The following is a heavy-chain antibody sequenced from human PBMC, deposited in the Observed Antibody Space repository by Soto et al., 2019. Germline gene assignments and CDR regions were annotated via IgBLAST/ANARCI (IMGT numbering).Heavy chain of an antibody. J-gene: IGHJ4*02. CDR3: ARDHGGNDY. Sequence: QVQLVESGGGVVQPGRSLRLSCAASGFTFSSYARHWVGQAPGKGLEWVAVISYDGSNKYYADSVKGRFTISRDNSKNTLYLQMNSLRAEDTAVYYCARDHGGNDYWGQGTLVTVSS. D-gene: IGHD2-15*01. V-gene: IGHV3-30-3*01. CDR1: GFTFSSYA. CDR2: ISYDGSNK.